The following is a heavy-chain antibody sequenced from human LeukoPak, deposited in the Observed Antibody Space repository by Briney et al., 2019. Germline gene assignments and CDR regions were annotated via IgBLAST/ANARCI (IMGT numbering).Heavy chain of an antibody. V-gene: IGHV3-64*01. J-gene: IGHJ4*02. D-gene: IGHD1-26*01. Sequence: GGSLRLSCAASGFTFSSYAMHWVRQAPGKGLEYVSAISSNGGSTYYANSVKGRFTISRDNSKNTLYLQMGSLRAEDMAVYYCGRDGGRKDDYWGQGTLVTVSS. CDR3: GRDGGRKDDY. CDR2: ISSNGGST. CDR1: GFTFSSYA.